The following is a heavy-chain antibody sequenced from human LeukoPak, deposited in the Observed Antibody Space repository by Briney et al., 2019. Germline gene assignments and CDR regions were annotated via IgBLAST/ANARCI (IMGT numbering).Heavy chain of an antibody. J-gene: IGHJ4*02. CDR1: GSTFSIYE. D-gene: IGHD3-22*01. Sequence: PGGSLRLSCEASGSTFSIYEMNWVRQTPGKGLEWVAYITDSGNTIKYVDSVKGRFTVSRDNAKNSLYLQMNSLRAEDTALYYCARYDSSGYEGLDYWGQGTLVTVSS. CDR2: ITDSGNTI. V-gene: IGHV3-48*03. CDR3: ARYDSSGYEGLDY.